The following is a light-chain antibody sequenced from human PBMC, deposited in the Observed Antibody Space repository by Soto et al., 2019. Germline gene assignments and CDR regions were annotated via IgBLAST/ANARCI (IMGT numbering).Light chain of an antibody. CDR3: SSYAGSNNLP. J-gene: IGLJ3*02. V-gene: IGLV2-8*01. CDR1: SSDVGAYNY. CDR2: EVT. Sequence: QSVLTQPPSASESPGQSVTISCTGSSSDVGAYNYVSWYQQHPGKAPKLMIYEVTKRPSGVPDRFSGSKSGNTASLTVSGLQAEDEADYYCSSYAGSNNLPFGGGTKLTVL.